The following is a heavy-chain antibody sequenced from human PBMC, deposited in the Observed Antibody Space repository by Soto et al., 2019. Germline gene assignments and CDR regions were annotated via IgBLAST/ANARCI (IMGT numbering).Heavy chain of an antibody. CDR1: GYTFTYYV. D-gene: IGHD3-9*01. J-gene: IGHJ4*01. V-gene: IGHV1-18*01. CDR3: ARAPRYFDWFLSRDHFDY. Sequence: ASVKVSCKASGYTFTYYVISWVRQAPGQGVEWMGWISAYNGNTNYAQKLQGRLTMTTDTSTSTAYVELRSLRSDDTAVYYCARAPRYFDWFLSRDHFDYWGQGTLVTVSS. CDR2: ISAYNGNT.